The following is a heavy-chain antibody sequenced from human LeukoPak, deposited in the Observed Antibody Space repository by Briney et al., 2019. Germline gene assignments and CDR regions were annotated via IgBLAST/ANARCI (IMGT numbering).Heavy chain of an antibody. D-gene: IGHD6-19*01. CDR3: ARQWQQWLVHGRYFDY. V-gene: IGHV4-4*07. CDR1: GGSISSYY. CDR2: IYTSGST. Sequence: PSETLSLTCTVSGGSISSYYWSWIRQPAGKGLEWIGRIYTSGSTNYNPSLKSRVTMSVDTSKNQFSLKLSSVTAADTAVYYCARQWQQWLVHGRYFDYWGQGTLVTVSS. J-gene: IGHJ4*02.